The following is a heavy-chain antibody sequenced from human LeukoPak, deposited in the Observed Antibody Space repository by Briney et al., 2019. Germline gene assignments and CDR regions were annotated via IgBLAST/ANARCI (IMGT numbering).Heavy chain of an antibody. J-gene: IGHJ4*02. Sequence: ASVKVSCKASGYTFNSHDINWVRQATGEGLEGRGWMNPYSGNTGYAQKFQGRVTMTRDPSINTAYLEFYSLRSEDTAVYYCARGFSPTLRTTGNDYWGQGTLVTVSS. CDR1: GYTFNSHD. CDR3: ARGFSPTLRTTGNDY. D-gene: IGHD1-1*01. V-gene: IGHV1-8*01. CDR2: MNPYSGNT.